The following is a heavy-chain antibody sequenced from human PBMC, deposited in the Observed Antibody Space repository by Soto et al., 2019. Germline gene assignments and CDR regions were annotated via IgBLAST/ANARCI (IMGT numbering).Heavy chain of an antibody. D-gene: IGHD3-10*01. J-gene: IGHJ6*02. CDR2: ISGSGGST. Sequence: VQLLESGGGLVQPGGSLRHSCAASGFTFSSYAMSWVRQAPGKGLEWVSAISGSGGSTYYADSVKGRFTISRDNSKNTLYLQMNSLRAEDTAVYYCARHGTMVRGVILAAWYYYYGMDVWGQGTTVTVSS. V-gene: IGHV3-23*01. CDR1: GFTFSSYA. CDR3: ARHGTMVRGVILAAWYYYYGMDV.